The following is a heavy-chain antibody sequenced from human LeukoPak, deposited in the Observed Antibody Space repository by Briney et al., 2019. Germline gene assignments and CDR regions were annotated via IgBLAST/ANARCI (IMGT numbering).Heavy chain of an antibody. CDR3: ARDLTPTAMATDYFDY. V-gene: IGHV1-46*01. Sequence: ASVKVSCKASGGTFSTYAINWVRQAPGQGLEWMGIINPSGGSTSYAQKFQGRVTMTRDTSTSTVYMELSSLRSEDTAVYYCARDLTPTAMATDYFDYWGQGTLVTASS. D-gene: IGHD5-18*01. J-gene: IGHJ4*02. CDR2: INPSGGST. CDR1: GGTFSTYA.